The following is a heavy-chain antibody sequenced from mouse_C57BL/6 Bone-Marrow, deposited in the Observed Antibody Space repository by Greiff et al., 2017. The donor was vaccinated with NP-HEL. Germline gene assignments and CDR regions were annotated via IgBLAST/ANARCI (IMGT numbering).Heavy chain of an antibody. J-gene: IGHJ2*01. V-gene: IGHV1-64*01. CDR3: ARWFWYYFDY. CDR1: SYTFTSYW. D-gene: IGHD2-2*01. CDR2: IHPNSGST. Sequence: QVQLQQPGAELVKPGASVKLSCKASSYTFTSYWMHWVKQRPGQGLEWIGMIHPNSGSTNYNEKFKSKATLTVDKSSSTAYMQLSSLTSEDSAVYYCARWFWYYFDYWGQGTTLTVSS.